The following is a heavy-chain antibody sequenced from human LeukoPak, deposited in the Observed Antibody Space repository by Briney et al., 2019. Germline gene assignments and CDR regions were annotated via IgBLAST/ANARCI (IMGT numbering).Heavy chain of an antibody. CDR2: INPNSGGT. D-gene: IGHD1-20*01. Sequence: GASVKVSCNASGYTFTGYYMHWVRQAPGQGLEWMGWINPNSGGTNYAQKFQGRVTMTRDTSISTAYMELSRLRSDDAAVYYCARVTEASMSNPYYFDYWGQGTLVTVSS. CDR3: ARVTEASMSNPYYFDY. CDR1: GYTFTGYY. J-gene: IGHJ4*02. V-gene: IGHV1-2*02.